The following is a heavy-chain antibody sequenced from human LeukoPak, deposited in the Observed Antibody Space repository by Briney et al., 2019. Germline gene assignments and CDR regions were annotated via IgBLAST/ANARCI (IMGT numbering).Heavy chain of an antibody. CDR2: IYTSGST. CDR1: GGSISSGSYY. V-gene: IGHV4-61*02. J-gene: IGHJ5*02. D-gene: IGHD3-10*01. CDR3: ARHPKYYYGSGSPNWFDP. Sequence: PSETLSLTCTVSGGSISSGSYYWSWIRQPAGKGLEWIGRIYTSGSTNYNPSLKSRVTISVDTSKNQFSLKLSSVTAADTAVYYCARHPKYYYGSGSPNWFDPWGQGTLVTVSS.